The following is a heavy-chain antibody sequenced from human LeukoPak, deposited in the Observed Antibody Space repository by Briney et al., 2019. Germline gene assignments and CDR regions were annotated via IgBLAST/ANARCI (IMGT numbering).Heavy chain of an antibody. Sequence: PGGSLRLSCAASGFTFSDHYMDWVRQAPGKGLEWVGRTKNKANRYTTQYAASVKGRFTISRDDSKNSLYLQMNSLKTEDTAVYYCARGSSGVTISSYGMDVWGKGTTVTVSS. V-gene: IGHV3-72*01. D-gene: IGHD3-9*01. J-gene: IGHJ6*04. CDR3: ARGSSGVTISSYGMDV. CDR2: TKNKANRYTT. CDR1: GFTFSDHY.